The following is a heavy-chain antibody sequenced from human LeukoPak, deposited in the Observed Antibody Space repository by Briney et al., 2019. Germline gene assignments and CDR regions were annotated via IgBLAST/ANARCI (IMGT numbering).Heavy chain of an antibody. D-gene: IGHD1-26*01. Sequence: ASVKVSCKASGDSFTGYYMHWVRQAPGQGLEWMGWMNPNSGGTKYAQNFQGRVTMTRDTSLSTVYMELNSLRSDDTAVYYCARPYSGSHYRAEYFLHWGQGTLVTVSS. CDR2: MNPNSGGT. CDR1: GDSFTGYY. CDR3: ARPYSGSHYRAEYFLH. V-gene: IGHV1-2*02. J-gene: IGHJ1*01.